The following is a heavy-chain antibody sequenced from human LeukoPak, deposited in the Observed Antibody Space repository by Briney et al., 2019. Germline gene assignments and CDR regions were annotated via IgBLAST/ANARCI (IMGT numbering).Heavy chain of an antibody. D-gene: IGHD6-19*01. CDR1: GGSISSDY. J-gene: IGHJ4*02. CDR2: IYYSGST. CDR3: AREGRGFGWSRYFDY. Sequence: PSETLSLTCTVSGGSISSDYWSWIRQPPGKGLEWIGYIYYSGSTNYNPSLKSRVTISVDTSKNQFSLKLSSVTAADTAVYYCAREGRGFGWSRYFDYWGQGTLVTVSS. V-gene: IGHV4-59*01.